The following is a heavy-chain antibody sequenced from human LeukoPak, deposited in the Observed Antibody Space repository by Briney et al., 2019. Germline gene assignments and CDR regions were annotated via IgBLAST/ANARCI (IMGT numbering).Heavy chain of an antibody. CDR3: TRDSLPGIIASIFDS. CDR1: GYTFTGYY. Sequence: ASVKVSCKASGYTFTGYYLHWVRQAPGQGLEWMGWIHPNSGGTNYAQKFQGRVTLTKDTSINTAYMELSRLRSDDTAIYYCTRDSLPGIIASIFDSWGQGTLVTVSS. CDR2: IHPNSGGT. J-gene: IGHJ4*02. D-gene: IGHD3-10*01. V-gene: IGHV1-2*02.